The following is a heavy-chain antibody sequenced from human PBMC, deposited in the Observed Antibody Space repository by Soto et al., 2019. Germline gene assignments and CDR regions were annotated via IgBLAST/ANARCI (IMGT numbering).Heavy chain of an antibody. CDR1: GFTFINAW. J-gene: IGHJ4*02. Sequence: GGSLRLSCAASGFTFINAWMSWVRQAPGKGLEWVGRIKSKTDGGTTDYAAPVKGRFTISRDDSKNTPYLQMNSLKTEDTAVYYCTRDPYDVFTRYYSANWGQGSLVTVSS. CDR2: IKSKTDGGTT. D-gene: IGHD3-9*01. CDR3: TRDPYDVFTRYYSAN. V-gene: IGHV3-15*01.